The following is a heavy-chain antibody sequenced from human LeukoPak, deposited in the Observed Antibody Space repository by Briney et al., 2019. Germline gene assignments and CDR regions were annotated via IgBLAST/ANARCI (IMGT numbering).Heavy chain of an antibody. D-gene: IGHD3-3*01. J-gene: IGHJ4*02. V-gene: IGHV3-23*01. CDR1: GFIFSAYA. CDR2: INASGGDT. Sequence: GGSLRLSCAASGFIFSAYAMSWVRQAPGKGLEWVSGINASGGDTYYVDSVKGRFTISRDNAKNTLCLQMNSLRAEDTAVYYCARGTNTIFGVVTPRVYWGQGTLVTVSS. CDR3: ARGTNTIFGVVTPRVY.